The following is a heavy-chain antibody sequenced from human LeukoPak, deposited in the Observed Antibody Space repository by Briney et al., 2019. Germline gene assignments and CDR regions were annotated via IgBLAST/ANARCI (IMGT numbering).Heavy chain of an antibody. V-gene: IGHV4-59*01. CDR3: ARDLGYCSSTSCWNWFDP. CDR2: IYYSGST. CDR1: GGSISSYY. D-gene: IGHD2-2*01. Sequence: SETLSLTCTVSGGSISSYYWSWIRQPPGKGLEWIGYIYYSGSTNYNPSLKSRVTISVDTSKNQFSLKLSSVTAADTAVYYCARDLGYCSSTSCWNWFDPWGQGTLVTVSS. J-gene: IGHJ5*02.